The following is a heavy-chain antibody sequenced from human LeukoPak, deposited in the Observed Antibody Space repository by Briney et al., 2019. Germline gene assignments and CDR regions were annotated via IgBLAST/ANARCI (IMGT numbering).Heavy chain of an antibody. J-gene: IGHJ1*01. CDR3: AGGPIVVVPAALVYFQH. V-gene: IGHV1-18*01. D-gene: IGHD2-2*01. CDR2: ISAYNGNT. Sequence: ASVKVSCKASGYTFTSYGISWVRQAPGQGLEWMGWISAYNGNTNYAQKLQGRVTMTTDTSTSTAYMELRSLRSDDTAVYYCAGGPIVVVPAALVYFQHWGQGTLVTVSS. CDR1: GYTFTSYG.